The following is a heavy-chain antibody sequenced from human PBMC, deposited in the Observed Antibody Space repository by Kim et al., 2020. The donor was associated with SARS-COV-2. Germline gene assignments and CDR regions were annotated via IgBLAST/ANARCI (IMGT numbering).Heavy chain of an antibody. J-gene: IGHJ4*02. Sequence: GGSLRLSCAASGFTFSSYAMHWVRQAPGKGLEWVAVISYYGSNKYYADSVKGRFTISRDNSKNTLYLQMNSLRAEDTAVYYCARSLQGLWGVDYWGQGTL. V-gene: IGHV3-30-3*01. CDR1: GFTFSSYA. CDR3: ARSLQGLWGVDY. CDR2: ISYYGSNK. D-gene: IGHD2-21*01.